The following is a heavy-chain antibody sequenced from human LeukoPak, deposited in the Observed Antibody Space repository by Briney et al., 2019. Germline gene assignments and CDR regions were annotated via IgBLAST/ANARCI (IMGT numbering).Heavy chain of an antibody. V-gene: IGHV1-69*05. Sequence: ASVKVSCKASGGTFSSYAISWVRQAPGQGLEWMGGIIPIFGTANYAQKFQGRVTITTDESTSTAYMELSSLRSDDTAVYYCARGGIVVVPAAWFDPWGQGTLVTVSS. CDR1: GGTFSSYA. J-gene: IGHJ5*02. CDR3: ARGGIVVVPAAWFDP. D-gene: IGHD2-2*01. CDR2: IIPIFGTA.